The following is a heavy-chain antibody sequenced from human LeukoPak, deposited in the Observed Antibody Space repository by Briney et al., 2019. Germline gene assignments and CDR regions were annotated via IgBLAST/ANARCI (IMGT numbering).Heavy chain of an antibody. CDR1: GFTFSSYG. CDR2: ISGSGDST. D-gene: IGHD4-17*01. Sequence: PGGSLRLSCAASGFTFSSYGMSWVRQAPGKGLEWVSVISGSGDSTYYADSVKGRSTISRDKSKNTLYLQMNSLRAEDTAVYYCAKDLTYGDYAGGDGFDIWGQGTMVTVSS. CDR3: AKDLTYGDYAGGDGFDI. J-gene: IGHJ3*02. V-gene: IGHV3-23*01.